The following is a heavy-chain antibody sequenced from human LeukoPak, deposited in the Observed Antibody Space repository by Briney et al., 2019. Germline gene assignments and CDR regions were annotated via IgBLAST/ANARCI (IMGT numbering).Heavy chain of an antibody. CDR3: ARDHRHCSSTSCYDYYYYYMDV. CDR1: GFTFSSYG. V-gene: IGHV3-33*01. D-gene: IGHD2-2*01. Sequence: GGSLRLSCAASGFTFSSYGMHWVRQAPGKGLEWVAVIWYDGSNKYYADSVKGRFTISRDNSKSTLYLQMNSLRAEDTAVYYCARDHRHCSSTSCYDYYYYYMDVWGKGTTVTVSS. CDR2: IWYDGSNK. J-gene: IGHJ6*03.